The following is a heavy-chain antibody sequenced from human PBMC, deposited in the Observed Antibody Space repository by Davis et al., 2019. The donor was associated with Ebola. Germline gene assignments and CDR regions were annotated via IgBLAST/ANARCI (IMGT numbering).Heavy chain of an antibody. CDR1: GGSVSSGSYY. Sequence: GSLRLSCTVSGGSVSSGSYYWSSIRQPPGRGLEWIGYIYYSGSTNYTPSLKSRVTISVDTSKNQFSLSLSSVTAADTAVYYCARAGTAGASRHYYYYGMDVWGQGTTVTVSS. CDR3: ARAGTAGASRHYYYYGMDV. J-gene: IGHJ6*02. V-gene: IGHV4-61*01. CDR2: IYYSGST. D-gene: IGHD4/OR15-4a*01.